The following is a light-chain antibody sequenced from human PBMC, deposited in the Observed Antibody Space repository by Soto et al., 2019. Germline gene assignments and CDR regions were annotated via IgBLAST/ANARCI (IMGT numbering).Light chain of an antibody. CDR2: RAS. V-gene: IGKV3-20*01. J-gene: IGKJ1*01. CDR3: QQYGSSPWT. Sequence: IVMTQSPATLSVSTGDTASLSCRAGQTIYINVAWYQQRPGQAPRLIICRASSRAPGVPDRFSGSGPGTDFTLTVSSLEPEDFSVYFCQQYGSSPWTLAQGTKVDI. CDR1: QTIYIN.